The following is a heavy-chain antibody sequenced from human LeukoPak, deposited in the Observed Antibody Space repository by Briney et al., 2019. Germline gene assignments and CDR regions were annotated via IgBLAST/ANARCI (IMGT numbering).Heavy chain of an antibody. CDR2: IIPIFGTA. D-gene: IGHD6-19*01. CDR3: ARGSSSGWLPFDY. Sequence: SVKVSCKASGGTFSSCAISWVRQAPGQGLEWMGGIIPIFGTANYAQKFQGRVTITADKSTSTAYMELSSLRSEDTAVYYCARGSSSGWLPFDYWGQGTLVTVSS. J-gene: IGHJ4*02. CDR1: GGTFSSCA. V-gene: IGHV1-69*06.